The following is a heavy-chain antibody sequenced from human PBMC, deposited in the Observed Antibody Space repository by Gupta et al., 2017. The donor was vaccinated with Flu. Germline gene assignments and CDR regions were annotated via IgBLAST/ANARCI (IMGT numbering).Heavy chain of an antibody. V-gene: IGHV4-59*08. CDR1: GGSISGYY. J-gene: IGHJ6*02. Sequence: QVQLQESGPGLVKPSATLSLTCAVSGGSISGYYWNWIRQPPGKGLEWIGYIHYTGSPTYNPSLESRVTISVDTSDNHFSLKLNSVTAADTAIYYCARQPTAPMAEYDYYGLDVWGQGTTVTVSS. CDR3: ARQPTAPMAEYDYYGLDV. D-gene: IGHD3-10*01. CDR2: IHYTGSP.